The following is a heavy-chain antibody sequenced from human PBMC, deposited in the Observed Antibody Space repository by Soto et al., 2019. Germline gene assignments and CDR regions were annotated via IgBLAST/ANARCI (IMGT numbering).Heavy chain of an antibody. CDR1: GYRFTSYW. J-gene: IGHJ5*02. CDR2: IFPSDSDT. V-gene: IGHV5-51*01. Sequence: PGESLKISCRTSGYRFTSYWIAWVRQMPGKGLEWMGIIFPSDSDTRYSPSFQGQVTISADRSTSTVFLQWASLKASDTAVYFCARKDKSGYFNWFNPWGQGTLVTVSS. D-gene: IGHD3-22*01. CDR3: ARKDKSGYFNWFNP.